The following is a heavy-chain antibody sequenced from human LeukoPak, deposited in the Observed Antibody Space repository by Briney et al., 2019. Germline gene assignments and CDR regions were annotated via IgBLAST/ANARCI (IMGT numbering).Heavy chain of an antibody. D-gene: IGHD3-22*01. V-gene: IGHV4-34*01. CDR3: ATPDPYYDSSGYGL. Sequence: SETLSLTCAVYGGSFSGYYWSWIRQPPGKGLEWIGEINHSGSTNYNPSLKSRVTISVDTSKNQFSLKLSSVTAADTAVYYCATPDPYYDSSGYGLGGQGTLVTVSS. CDR2: INHSGST. CDR1: GGSFSGYY. J-gene: IGHJ4*02.